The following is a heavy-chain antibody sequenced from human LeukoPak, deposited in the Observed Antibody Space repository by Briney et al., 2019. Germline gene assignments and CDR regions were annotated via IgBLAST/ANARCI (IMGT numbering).Heavy chain of an antibody. CDR2: ITYSGSI. V-gene: IGHV4-34*01. J-gene: IGHJ4*02. CDR1: GGSFSGEY. Sequence: SETLSLTCAVSGGSFSGEYWTWIRQPPGKGLEWIGEITYSGSIYYNPSLKSRVTISVDTSKNQFSLKLNSVTAADTAVYYCARDLMTWGQGTLVTVSS. CDR3: ARDLMT.